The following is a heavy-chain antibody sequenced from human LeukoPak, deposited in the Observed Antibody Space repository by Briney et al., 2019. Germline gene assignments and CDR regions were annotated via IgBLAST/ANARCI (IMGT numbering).Heavy chain of an antibody. Sequence: ASVKVSCKASGYTFTSYGISWVRQAPGQGLEWMGWISAYNGNTNYAQKLQGRVTVTTDTSTSTAYMELRSLRSDDTAVYYCAKSGRDGYNRPLAVDYWGQGTLVTVSS. CDR2: ISAYNGNT. V-gene: IGHV1-18*01. D-gene: IGHD5-12*01. CDR3: AKSGRDGYNRPLAVDY. J-gene: IGHJ4*02. CDR1: GYTFTSYG.